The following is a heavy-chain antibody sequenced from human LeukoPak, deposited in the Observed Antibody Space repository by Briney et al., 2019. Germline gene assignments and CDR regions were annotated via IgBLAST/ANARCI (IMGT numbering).Heavy chain of an antibody. CDR2: ISSSSSYI. D-gene: IGHD2-8*01. V-gene: IGHV3-21*01. CDR3: ARLNNGGPYFDY. CDR1: GFTFSSYS. Sequence: GGSLRLSCAASGFTFSSYSMNWVRQAPGKGLEWVSSISSSSSYIYYADSVKGRFTISRDNAKNSLYLQMNSQRAEDTAVYYCARLNNGGPYFDYWGQGTLVTVSS. J-gene: IGHJ4*02.